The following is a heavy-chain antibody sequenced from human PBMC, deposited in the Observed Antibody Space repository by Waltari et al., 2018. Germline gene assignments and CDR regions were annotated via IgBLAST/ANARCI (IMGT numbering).Heavy chain of an antibody. CDR2: IGWNSGAI. V-gene: IGHV3-9*01. CDR3: VKGGWGFGAFYEQH. Sequence: EVQLVTSGGGLVQPGRSLRLACVGSGFRFGDYAMYWVRQRPGKGLEWLAGIGWNSGAIGYADSVRGRFSTYRDNARKSLYRQMGRLRPEDTALYYCVKGGWGFGAFYEQHWGQGIQVTVSS. D-gene: IGHD3-10*01. CDR1: GFRFGDYA. J-gene: IGHJ4*02.